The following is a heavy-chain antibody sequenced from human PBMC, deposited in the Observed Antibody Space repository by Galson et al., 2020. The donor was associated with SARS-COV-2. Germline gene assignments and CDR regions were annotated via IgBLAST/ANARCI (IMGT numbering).Heavy chain of an antibody. CDR1: GFTSSNNY. CDR2: IYSGGYT. CDR3: ARGPGTDAFDI. V-gene: IGHV3-53*01. Sequence: GGSLRLSCVASGFTSSNNYMGWVRQAPGKGLEWVSVIYSGGYTYYADSVKGRFTISRDNAKNTVFLQMNSLIGEDTAVYYCARGPGTDAFDIWGQQTMVAVSS. D-gene: IGHD3-10*01. J-gene: IGHJ3*02.